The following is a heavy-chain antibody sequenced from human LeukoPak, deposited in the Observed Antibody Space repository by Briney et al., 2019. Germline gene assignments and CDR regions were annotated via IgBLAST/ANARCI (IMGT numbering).Heavy chain of an antibody. D-gene: IGHD1-26*01. J-gene: IGHJ4*02. V-gene: IGHV4-39*01. CDR2: FRYGGST. Sequence: PSETLSLICTVPGDSISSSDNYWGWIRQPPGKGLEWIGAFRYGGSTYYTPSLKNRVIISVDTSKNQFSLKLRSVTASDTAAYYCSRRTSDPVGAIDYWGQGTLVTVSS. CDR3: SRRTSDPVGAIDY. CDR1: GDSISSSDNY.